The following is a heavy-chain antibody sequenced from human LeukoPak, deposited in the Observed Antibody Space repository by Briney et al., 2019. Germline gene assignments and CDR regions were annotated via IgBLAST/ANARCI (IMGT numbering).Heavy chain of an antibody. CDR1: GGSISTYY. J-gene: IGHJ4*02. D-gene: IGHD3-22*01. CDR3: ARHYYDSSGYYFWTYYFDY. CDR2: INHSGST. Sequence: SETLSLTCSVSGGSISTYYWSWIRQPPGKGLEWIGEINHSGSTNYNPSLKSRVTISVDTSKNQFSLKLSSVTAADTAVYYCARHYYDSSGYYFWTYYFDYWGQGTLVTVSS. V-gene: IGHV4-34*01.